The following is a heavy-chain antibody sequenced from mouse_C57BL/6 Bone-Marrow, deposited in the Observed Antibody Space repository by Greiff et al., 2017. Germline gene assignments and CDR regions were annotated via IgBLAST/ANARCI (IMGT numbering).Heavy chain of an antibody. CDR3: AIWLRRKGFAY. Sequence: VQVVESGAELVRPGTSVKVSCKASGYAFTNYLIEWVKQRPGQGLEWIGVINPGSGGTNYNEKFKGKATLTADKSSSTAYMQLSSLTSEDSAVYFCAIWLRRKGFAYWGQGTLVTVSA. CDR2: INPGSGGT. CDR1: GYAFTNYL. D-gene: IGHD2-2*01. V-gene: IGHV1-54*01. J-gene: IGHJ3*01.